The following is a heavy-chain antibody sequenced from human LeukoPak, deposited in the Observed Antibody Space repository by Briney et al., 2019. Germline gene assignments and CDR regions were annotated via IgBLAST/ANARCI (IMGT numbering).Heavy chain of an antibody. V-gene: IGHV3-9*01. CDR2: ISWNSGSI. CDR3: AKDCGVAASFNWFDP. J-gene: IGHJ5*02. Sequence: GRSLRLSCAASGFTFDDYAMHWVRQAPGKGLEWVSGISWNSGSIGYADSVKGRFTISRDNAKNSLYLQMNSLRAEDTALYYCAKDCGVAASFNWFDPWGQGTLVTVSS. CDR1: GFTFDDYA. D-gene: IGHD2-15*01.